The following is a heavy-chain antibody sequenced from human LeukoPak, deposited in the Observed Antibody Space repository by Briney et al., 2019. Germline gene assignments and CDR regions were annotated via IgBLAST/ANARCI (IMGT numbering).Heavy chain of an antibody. CDR3: ARQYCSGGSCYSPSDFDY. J-gene: IGHJ4*02. V-gene: IGHV4-39*01. CDR1: GGSVSSGSYY. D-gene: IGHD2-15*01. Sequence: SETLSLTCTVSGGSVSSGSYYWSWIRQPPGKGLEWIGEINHSGSTNYNPSLKSRVTISVDTSKNQFSLKLSSVTAADTAVYYCARQYCSGGSCYSPSDFDYWGQGTLVTVSS. CDR2: INHSGST.